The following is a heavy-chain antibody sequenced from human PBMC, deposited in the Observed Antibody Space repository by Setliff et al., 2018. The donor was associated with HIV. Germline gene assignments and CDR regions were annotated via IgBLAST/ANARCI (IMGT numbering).Heavy chain of an antibody. V-gene: IGHV4-39*01. CDR2: LYYSGST. CDR3: ARLPFSGYLRIDAFDI. CDR1: GGSISSSNYY. D-gene: IGHD3-22*01. Sequence: SETLSLTCTVSGGSISSSNYYWGWIRQPPGRGLEWIGSLYYSGSTYYNPSLKSRVTISLDTSKNQFSLKLTSVTAADTAVYYCARLPFSGYLRIDAFDIWGQGTMVTVSS. J-gene: IGHJ3*02.